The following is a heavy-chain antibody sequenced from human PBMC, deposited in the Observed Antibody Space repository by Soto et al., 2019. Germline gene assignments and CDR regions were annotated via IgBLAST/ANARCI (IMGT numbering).Heavy chain of an antibody. CDR3: AKDRVWVATISYWFDP. CDR1: GFTFSSYG. CDR2: ISYDGSNK. J-gene: IGHJ5*02. D-gene: IGHD5-12*01. V-gene: IGHV3-30*18. Sequence: QVQLVESGGGVVQPGRSLRLSCAASGFTFSSYGMHWVRQAPGKGLEWVAVISYDGSNKYYADSVKGRFTISRDNSKNTLYLQMNSPRAEDTAVYYCAKDRVWVATISYWFDPWGQGTLVTVSS.